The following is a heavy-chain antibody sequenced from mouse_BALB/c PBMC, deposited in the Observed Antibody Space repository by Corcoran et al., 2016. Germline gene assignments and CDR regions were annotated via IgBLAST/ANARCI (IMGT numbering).Heavy chain of an antibody. J-gene: IGHJ1*01. CDR1: GYTFSSYW. Sequence: QVQLQQSGAELMKPGASVKISCKATGYTFSSYWIEWVKQRPGHGLEWIGEILRGSGRTNYNEKFKGKATFTAETSSNTAYMQLSSLTSEDSAVDYCAKNADWYFDVWGAGTTVTVSS. CDR3: AKNADWYFDV. CDR2: ILRGSGRT. V-gene: IGHV1-9*01.